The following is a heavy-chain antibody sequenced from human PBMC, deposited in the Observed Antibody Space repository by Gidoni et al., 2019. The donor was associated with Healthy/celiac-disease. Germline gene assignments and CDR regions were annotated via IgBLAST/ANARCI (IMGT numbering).Heavy chain of an antibody. CDR1: DGSISSGSYY. J-gene: IGHJ2*01. CDR3: ASADSSGWYRWYFDL. CDR2: SYTSGST. D-gene: IGHD6-19*01. V-gene: IGHV4-61*02. Sequence: QVQLQESGPGLVKPSPTLSLPCTFSDGSISSGSYYWSWIRQPAGKGLEWIGRSYTSGSTNYNPALKSRVTISVDTSKNQCSLKLSSVTAADTAVEYCASADSSGWYRWYFDLWGRGTLVTVSS.